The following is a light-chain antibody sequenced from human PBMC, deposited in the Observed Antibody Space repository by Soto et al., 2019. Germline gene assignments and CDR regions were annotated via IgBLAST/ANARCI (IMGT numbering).Light chain of an antibody. CDR3: QQYGSSPRT. J-gene: IGKJ1*01. CDR2: GAS. CDR1: QSVSSY. Sequence: EIVLTQSPATLSLSPGERATLSCRASQSVSSYIAWYQQKPGQAPRLLISGASSRATGIPDRFSGSGSGTDFTLTISRLEPEDFAVYYCQQYGSSPRTFGQGTKV. V-gene: IGKV3-20*01.